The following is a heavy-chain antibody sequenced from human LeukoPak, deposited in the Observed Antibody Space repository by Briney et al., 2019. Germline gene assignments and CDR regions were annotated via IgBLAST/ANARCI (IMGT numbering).Heavy chain of an antibody. CDR3: ARGAAMVTGPLGY. V-gene: IGHV1-2*02. J-gene: IGHJ4*02. D-gene: IGHD5-18*01. Sequence: GASVKVSCKASGYTFTGYYMHWVRQAPGQGLEWMGWINPNSGGTNYAQKFQGRVTMTRDTSISTAYMELSRLRSDDTAVYYCARGAAMVTGPLGYWGQGTLVTVSS. CDR2: INPNSGGT. CDR1: GYTFTGYY.